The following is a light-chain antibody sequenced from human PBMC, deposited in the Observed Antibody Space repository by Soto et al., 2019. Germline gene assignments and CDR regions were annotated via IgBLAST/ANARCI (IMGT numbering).Light chain of an antibody. CDR3: QQYGSSGT. CDR1: QSVNGNY. J-gene: IGKJ1*01. Sequence: ETVLTQSPGTLSLSPGERATLSCRASQSVNGNYLAWYQQKPGQAPRLLIYGTSSRATGIPDRFSGSGSGTDFTLTISRLEPEDFAVYYCQQYGSSGTFGQGTKVDIK. CDR2: GTS. V-gene: IGKV3-20*01.